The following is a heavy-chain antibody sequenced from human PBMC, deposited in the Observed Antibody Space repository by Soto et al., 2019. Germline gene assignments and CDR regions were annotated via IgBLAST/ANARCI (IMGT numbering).Heavy chain of an antibody. CDR3: ARVFHRLLSGFVY. D-gene: IGHD3-9*01. CDR1: GGSISSYY. Sequence: SETLSLTCTVSGGSISSYYWSWIRQPPGKGLEWIGYIYYSGSTNYNPSLKSRVTISVDTSKNQFSLKLSSVTAADTAVYYCARVFHRLLSGFVYWGQGTLVTVSS. V-gene: IGHV4-59*01. J-gene: IGHJ4*02. CDR2: IYYSGST.